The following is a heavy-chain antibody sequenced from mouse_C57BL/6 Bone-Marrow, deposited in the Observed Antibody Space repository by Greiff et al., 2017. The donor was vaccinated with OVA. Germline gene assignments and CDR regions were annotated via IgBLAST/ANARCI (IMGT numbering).Heavy chain of an antibody. D-gene: IGHD4-1*01. CDR3: AREELNWAWFAY. CDR1: GYPITDYY. Sequence: VQLQQSGPELVKPGASVKISCKASGYPITDYYMNWVKQSQGKRLAWFGDINPNNGGNSYNQKFKGKATLTVDKSSSTAHMELRSLTSEDSAVDYCAREELNWAWFAYWGQGTLVTVSA. J-gene: IGHJ3*01. CDR2: INPNNGGN. V-gene: IGHV1-26*01.